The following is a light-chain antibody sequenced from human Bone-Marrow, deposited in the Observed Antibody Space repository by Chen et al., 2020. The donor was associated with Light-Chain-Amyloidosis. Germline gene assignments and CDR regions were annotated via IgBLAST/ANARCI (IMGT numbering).Light chain of an antibody. CDR1: RSNIGINH. V-gene: IGLV1-47*01. Sequence: VLPHPPSASRTPRQRITISCSGSRSNIGINHVYWYQQLPGTAPKLFMYKSDQRPSGVPDRFAGSKSGGSASLAISGLRSEDEADYYCAAWDDRLNGWVFGGGTKLTVL. CDR2: KSD. CDR3: AAWDDRLNGWV. J-gene: IGLJ3*02.